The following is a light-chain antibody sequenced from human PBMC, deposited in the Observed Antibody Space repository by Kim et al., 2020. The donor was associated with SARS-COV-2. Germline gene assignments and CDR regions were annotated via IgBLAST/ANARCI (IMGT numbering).Light chain of an antibody. V-gene: IGLV3-9*01. Sequence: SVVLEQTAKITCGGSSIGAKFVHGYQQEPGQAPVLVIYRYTKRPSGIPERFSGSTSENTATLTISGAQAGDEADYYCQVWDNDTGVFGGGTQLTVL. CDR3: QVWDNDTGV. CDR1: SIGAKF. CDR2: RYT. J-gene: IGLJ3*02.